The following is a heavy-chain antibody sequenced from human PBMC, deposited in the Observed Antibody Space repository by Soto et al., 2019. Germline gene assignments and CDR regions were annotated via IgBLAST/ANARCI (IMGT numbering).Heavy chain of an antibody. J-gene: IGHJ6*02. CDR2: INPNSGGT. CDR1: GYTFTGYY. V-gene: IGHV1-2*04. CDR3: ARHYCSGGSCYQEPDYYYYGMDV. Sequence: SVKVSCKASGYTFTGYYMHWVRQAPGQGLEWMGWINPNSGGTNYAQKFQGWVTMTRDTSISTAYMELSRLRSDDTAVYYCARHYCSGGSCYQEPDYYYYGMDVWGQGTTVTVSS. D-gene: IGHD2-15*01.